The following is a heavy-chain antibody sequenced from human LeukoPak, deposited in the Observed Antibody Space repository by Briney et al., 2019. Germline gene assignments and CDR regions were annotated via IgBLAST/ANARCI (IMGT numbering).Heavy chain of an antibody. CDR2: IYYSGST. J-gene: IGHJ5*02. CDR1: GSSISSSSYY. D-gene: IGHD3-22*01. V-gene: IGHV4-39*01. Sequence: SETLSLTCTVSGSSISSSSYYWGWIRQPPGKGLEWIGSIYYSGSTYYNPSLKSRVTISVDTSKNQFSLKLSSVTAADTAVYYCARQGDSSGYKARWFDPWGQGTLVTVSS. CDR3: ARQGDSSGYKARWFDP.